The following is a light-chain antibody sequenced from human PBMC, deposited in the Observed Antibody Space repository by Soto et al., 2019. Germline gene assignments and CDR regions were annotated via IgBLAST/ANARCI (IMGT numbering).Light chain of an antibody. CDR3: QQYNSYSPLT. V-gene: IGKV1-5*01. CDR1: QSISSW. J-gene: IGKJ1*01. Sequence: DIQMTQSPSTLSASVGDRVTITCRASQSISSWLAWYQQKPGKAPKLLIYDASSLESGVPSRFSGSGSGTEFTLTISSLQTDDFATYDCQQYNSYSPLTFGQGTKVEIK. CDR2: DAS.